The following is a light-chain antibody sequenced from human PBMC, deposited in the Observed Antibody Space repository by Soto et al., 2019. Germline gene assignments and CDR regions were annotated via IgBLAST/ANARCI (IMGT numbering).Light chain of an antibody. CDR3: QQYSNWPRT. Sequence: EIVMTQSPATLSVSPGERVTLSCRASQSINSSLNWYQHKLGQAPRLLIYGASTRATGIPARFRGSGSATEFTLTISSLQSEDFAVYYCQQYSNWPRTFGQGTKVEIK. CDR2: GAS. J-gene: IGKJ1*01. CDR1: QSINSS. V-gene: IGKV3-15*01.